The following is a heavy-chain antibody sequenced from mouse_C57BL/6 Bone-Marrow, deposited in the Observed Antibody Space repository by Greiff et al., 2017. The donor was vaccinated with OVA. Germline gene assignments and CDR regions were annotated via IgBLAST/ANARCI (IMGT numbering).Heavy chain of an antibody. D-gene: IGHD6-1*01. V-gene: IGHV5-6*01. J-gene: IGHJ4*01. CDR1: GFTFSSYG. CDR3: ASLNH. CDR2: ISSGGSYT. Sequence: EVQLVESGGDLVKPGGSLKLSCAASGFTFSSYGMSWVRQTPDKRLEWVATISSGGSYTYYPDSVKGRFTISRDNAKNTLYLQMSSLKSEDTAMYYCASLNHWGQGTSVTVSS.